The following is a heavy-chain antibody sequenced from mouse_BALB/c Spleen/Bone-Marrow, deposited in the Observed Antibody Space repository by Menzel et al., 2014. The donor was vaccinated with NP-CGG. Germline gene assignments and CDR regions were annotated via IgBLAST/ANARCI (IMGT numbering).Heavy chain of an antibody. D-gene: IGHD2-1*01. J-gene: IGHJ4*01. CDR1: GFTFSSYT. V-gene: IGHV5-6-4*01. CDR3: TRDGKGNYDYAMDY. CDR2: ISSGGSYT. Sequence: EVHLVESGGGLVKPGGSLKLSCAASGFTFSSYTMSWVRQTPEKRLEWVATISSGGSYTYYPDSVKGRFNISRDNAKNTLYLQRSSLKSEDTAMYYCTRDGKGNYDYAMDYGGQGTSVTGSS.